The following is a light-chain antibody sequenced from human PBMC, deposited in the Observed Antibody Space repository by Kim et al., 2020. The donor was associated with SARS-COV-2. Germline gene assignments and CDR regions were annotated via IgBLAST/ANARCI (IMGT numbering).Light chain of an antibody. V-gene: IGKV3-11*01. CDR2: DTS. Sequence: EIVLTQSPATLSLSPGETATLPCRTSQSVNRYLAWFQQKPGQAPRLLIYDTSNRATGTPARFSGGGSGTDFTLTVSSLGPDDFAVYYCQQRICGPRVTFGQGTRLEIK. CDR3: QQRICGPRVT. CDR1: QSVNRY. J-gene: IGKJ5*01.